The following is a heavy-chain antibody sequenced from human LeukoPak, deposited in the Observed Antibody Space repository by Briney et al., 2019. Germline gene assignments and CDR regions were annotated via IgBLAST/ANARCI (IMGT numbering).Heavy chain of an antibody. J-gene: IGHJ4*02. V-gene: IGHV3-49*03. D-gene: IGHD6-19*01. CDR2: ISGGTT. CDR1: GFTYGDNL. CDR3: SRGSGWLSVY. Sequence: GGSLRIPCTASGFTYGDNLMRWFRQATGKGLEWIGFISGGTTEYAASVKGRFTISRDDSTSIAYLQMNSLTTEDTAVYYCSRGSGWLSVYWGQGTLVTVSS.